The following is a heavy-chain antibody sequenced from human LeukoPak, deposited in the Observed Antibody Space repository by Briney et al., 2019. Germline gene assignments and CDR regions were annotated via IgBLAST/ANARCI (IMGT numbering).Heavy chain of an antibody. CDR2: ITGNGVST. CDR3: AKCVYSNIYYWFDP. V-gene: IGHV3-43*02. CDR1: GFTLEDYG. J-gene: IGHJ5*02. D-gene: IGHD6-13*01. Sequence: GGSLRLSCAASGFTLEDYGMHWVRQAPGKGLEWVSLITGNGVSTYYADSVKGRFTISRDNSKNSLYLQMNSLRTEDTALYYCAKCVYSNIYYWFDPWGQGTLVSVSS.